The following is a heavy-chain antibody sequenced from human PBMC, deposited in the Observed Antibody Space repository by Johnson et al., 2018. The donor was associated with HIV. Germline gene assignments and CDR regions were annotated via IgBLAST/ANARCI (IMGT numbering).Heavy chain of an antibody. Sequence: MQLVESGGGVVQPGRSLRLSCAASGFTVSSNYMSWVRQAPGKGLEWVSFIRYDGSNKYYADSVKGRFTISSDNSKNTLYLQMNSLRTEDTAVYYCAKKQAAAGTGSESKGTFDAWGQGTMVTVSS. CDR3: AKKQAAAGTGSESKGTFDA. V-gene: IGHV3-30*02. CDR2: IRYDGSNK. J-gene: IGHJ3*01. CDR1: GFTVSSNY. D-gene: IGHD6-13*01.